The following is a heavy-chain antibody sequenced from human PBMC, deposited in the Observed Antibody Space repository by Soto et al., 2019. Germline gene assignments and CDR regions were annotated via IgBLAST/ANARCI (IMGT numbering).Heavy chain of an antibody. D-gene: IGHD3-22*01. J-gene: IGHJ3*02. CDR2: FDPEDGET. V-gene: IGHV1-24*01. CDR3: ATDHDYYDSSGYYLYAFDI. CDR1: GYTLTELS. Sequence: ASVKVSCKVSGYTLTELSMHWVLQAPGKGLEWMGGFDPEDGETIYAQKFQGRVTMTEDTSTDTAYMELSSLRSEDTAVYYCATDHDYYDSSGYYLYAFDIWGQGTMVTVSS.